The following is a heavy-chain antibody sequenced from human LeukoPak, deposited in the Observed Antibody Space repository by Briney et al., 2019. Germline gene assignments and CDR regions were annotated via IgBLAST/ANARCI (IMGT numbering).Heavy chain of an antibody. CDR3: ARVYSNYGHYDY. D-gene: IGHD4-11*01. Sequence: SETLSLTCTVSGGSISSYYWSWIRQPAGKGLEWIGRIYTNGSTNYNPSLKSRVTMSVDTSKNQFSLKLSSVTAADTAVYYCARVYSNYGHYDYWGQGTLVIVSS. J-gene: IGHJ4*02. V-gene: IGHV4-4*07. CDR2: IYTNGST. CDR1: GGSISSYY.